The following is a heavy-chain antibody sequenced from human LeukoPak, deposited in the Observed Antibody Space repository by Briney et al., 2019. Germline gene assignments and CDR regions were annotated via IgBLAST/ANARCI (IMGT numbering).Heavy chain of an antibody. CDR1: GGSISSGGYY. D-gene: IGHD2-15*01. V-gene: IGHV4-30-2*01. Sequence: SETLSLTCTVSGGSISSGGYYWSWIRQPPGKGLEWIGYIYHSGSTYYNPSLKSRVTISVDRSKNQFSLKLSSVTAADTAVYYCARRGSGGDYWGQGTLVTVSS. J-gene: IGHJ4*02. CDR2: IYHSGST. CDR3: ARRGSGGDY.